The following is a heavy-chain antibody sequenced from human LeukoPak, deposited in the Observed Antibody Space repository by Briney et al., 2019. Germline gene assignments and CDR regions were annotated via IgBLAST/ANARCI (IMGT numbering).Heavy chain of an antibody. V-gene: IGHV4-30-4*01. CDR2: IYYSGST. CDR3: ARVLYYGLGMDV. CDR1: GGSISSGDYY. D-gene: IGHD2-8*01. J-gene: IGHJ6*02. Sequence: SQPLSLPCTVSGGSISSGDYYWSWIRQPPGKGLEWFGYIYYSGSTYYNPSLKSRVTISVDTSKNQFSLKLSSVTAADTAVYYCARVLYYGLGMDVWGQGTTVTVSS.